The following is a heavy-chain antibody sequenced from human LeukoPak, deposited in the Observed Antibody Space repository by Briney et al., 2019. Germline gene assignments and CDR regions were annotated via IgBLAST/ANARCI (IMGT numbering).Heavy chain of an antibody. CDR1: GVSISSSNYY. CDR2: MSYSGST. J-gene: IGHJ4*02. Sequence: SETLSLTCTVSGVSISSSNYYWGWIRQPPGKGLEWIGYMSYSGSTNYNPSLNSRVSISVDTSKNQFSLRLSSVTAADTAVYYCARDGYQLPYMGLFDYWGQGTLVTVSS. CDR3: ARDGYQLPYMGLFDY. D-gene: IGHD2-2*02. V-gene: IGHV4-61*01.